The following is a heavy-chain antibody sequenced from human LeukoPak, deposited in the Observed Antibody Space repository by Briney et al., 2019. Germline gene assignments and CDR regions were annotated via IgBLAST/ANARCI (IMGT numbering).Heavy chain of an antibody. J-gene: IGHJ4*02. D-gene: IGHD4-17*01. Sequence: SETLSLTCTVSGGSISSGDYYWSWIRQPPGKGLEWIGYIYYSGSTYYNPSLKSRVTISVDTSKNQFSLKLGSVTAADTAVYYCARIRSDYFDYWGQGTLVTVSS. CDR2: IYYSGST. CDR1: GGSISSGDYY. CDR3: ARIRSDYFDY. V-gene: IGHV4-30-4*01.